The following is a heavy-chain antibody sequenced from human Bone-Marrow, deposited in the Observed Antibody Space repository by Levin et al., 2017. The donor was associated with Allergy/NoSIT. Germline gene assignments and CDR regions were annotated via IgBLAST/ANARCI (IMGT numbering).Heavy chain of an antibody. CDR3: ARGRPPLRNIVVVPAAWGGFDP. J-gene: IGHJ5*02. V-gene: IGHV4-34*01. CDR1: GGSFSGYY. CDR2: INHSGST. D-gene: IGHD2-2*01. Sequence: PSETLSLTCAVYGGSFSGYYWSWIRQPPGKGLEWIGEINHSGSTNYNPSLKSRVTISVDTSKNQFSLKLSSVTAADTAVYDCARGRPPLRNIVVVPAAWGGFDPWGHGTLVTVSS.